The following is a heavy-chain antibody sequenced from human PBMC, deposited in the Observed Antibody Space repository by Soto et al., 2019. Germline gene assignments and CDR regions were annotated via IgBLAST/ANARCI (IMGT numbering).Heavy chain of an antibody. CDR1: GGSFSGCY. CDR2: INHSGST. J-gene: IGHJ4*02. Sequence: LYLTCAVYGGSFSGCYWSWIRQPPGKGLEWIGEINHSGSTNYNPSLKSRVTISVDTSKNQFSLKLSSVTAADTAVYYCARQYPPPITMLVVVITRSGGYFDYWGQGTPVTVSS. CDR3: ARQYPPPITMLVVVITRSGGYFDY. D-gene: IGHD3-22*01. V-gene: IGHV4-34*01.